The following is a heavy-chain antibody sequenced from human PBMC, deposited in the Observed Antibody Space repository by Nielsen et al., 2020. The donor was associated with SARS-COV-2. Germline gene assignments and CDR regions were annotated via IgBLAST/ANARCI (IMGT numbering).Heavy chain of an antibody. V-gene: IGHV3-20*01. CDR3: ARGYCSSTSCHARIAADYYGMDV. J-gene: IGHJ6*02. CDR2: INWYGGST. D-gene: IGHD2-2*01. CDR1: GFTFDDYG. Sequence: GESLKIPCAASGFTFDDYGMSWVRQAPGKGLEWVSGINWYGGSTGHADSVKGRFTISRDNAKNSLYLQMNSLRAEDTALYHCARGYCSSTSCHARIAADYYGMDVWGQGTTVTVSS.